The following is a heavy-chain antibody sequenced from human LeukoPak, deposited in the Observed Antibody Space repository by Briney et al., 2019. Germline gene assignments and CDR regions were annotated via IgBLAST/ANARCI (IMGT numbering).Heavy chain of an antibody. Sequence: SETLSLTCAVYGGSFSGYYWSWIRQPPGKGLEWIGEINHSGSTNYNPSLKSRVTIPVDTSKNQFSLKLSSVTAADTAVYYCARSYYYDSSGYPWYFDLWGRGTLVTVSS. V-gene: IGHV4-34*01. D-gene: IGHD3-22*01. CDR1: GGSFSGYY. CDR2: INHSGST. CDR3: ARSYYYDSSGYPWYFDL. J-gene: IGHJ2*01.